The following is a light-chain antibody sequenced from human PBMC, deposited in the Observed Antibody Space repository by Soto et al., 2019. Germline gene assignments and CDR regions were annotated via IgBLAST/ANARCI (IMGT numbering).Light chain of an antibody. CDR3: QHYVISRST. CDR2: GAS. V-gene: IGKV3-20*01. J-gene: IGKJ5*01. CDR1: ESIASNS. Sequence: PLSCWASESIASNSLAWYQQKPGQPPRLLIYGASSRATGIPDRFSGSGSGTDFTLTISRLEPEDFAVYYCQHYVISRSTFGQGTRLEIK.